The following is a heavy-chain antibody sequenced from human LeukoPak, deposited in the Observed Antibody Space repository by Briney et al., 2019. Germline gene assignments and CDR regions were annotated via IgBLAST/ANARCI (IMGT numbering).Heavy chain of an antibody. Sequence: SETLSLTCTVSGDSISSGTYSWGWIRQPPGKGLEWIGSVYYRGSTYYNPSLRSRLTISVDTSKNQFSLKLSSVTAADTAVYYCARILHYYYGMDVWGQGTTVAVS. CDR3: ARILHYYYGMDV. CDR2: VYYRGST. CDR1: GDSISSGTYS. D-gene: IGHD2-15*01. J-gene: IGHJ6*02. V-gene: IGHV4-39*01.